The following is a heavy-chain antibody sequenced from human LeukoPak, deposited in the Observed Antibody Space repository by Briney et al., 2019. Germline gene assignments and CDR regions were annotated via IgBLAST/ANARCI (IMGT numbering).Heavy chain of an antibody. CDR3: ARAPWSGY. V-gene: IGHV3-48*03. D-gene: IGHD3-10*01. CDR1: GFTFSSHE. CDR2: ISSSGSTI. Sequence: PGGSLRLSCAASGFTFSSHEMNWVRQTPGKGLECVSYISSSGSTIYYADSVKGRCTISRDNAKNSLYLQMNRLRAEDTAVYYCARAPWSGYWGQGTLVTVSS. J-gene: IGHJ4*02.